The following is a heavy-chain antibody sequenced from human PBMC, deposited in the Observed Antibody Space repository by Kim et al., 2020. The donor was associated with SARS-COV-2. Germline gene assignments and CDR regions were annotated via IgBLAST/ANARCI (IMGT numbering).Heavy chain of an antibody. CDR1: GFTFSSYA. V-gene: IGHV3-23*01. Sequence: GGSLRLSCAVSGFTFSSYAMSWVRQAPGKGLEWVSAISGSGDSTYYADSVKGRFTISRDNSKNTLHLQMNSLRAEDTAVYYCAKNPYLYCSPRCYIDYWGQGTLVTVSS. D-gene: IGHD2-15*01. CDR3: AKNPYLYCSPRCYIDY. CDR2: ISGSGDST. J-gene: IGHJ4*02.